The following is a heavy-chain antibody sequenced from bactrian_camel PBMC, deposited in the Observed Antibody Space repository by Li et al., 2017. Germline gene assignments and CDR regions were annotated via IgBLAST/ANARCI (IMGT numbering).Heavy chain of an antibody. Sequence: VQLVESGGGLVQPGGSLRLSCAASGFTFSSNAMSWVRQATGKGLECVSGINGRGDMTYYAASVKGRFTISRDNAKNTVYLQLNSLKSEDTAMYYCVNGALGNFVAWGQGTQVTVS. V-gene: IGHV3S40*01. J-gene: IGHJ6*01. CDR1: GFTFSSNA. CDR3: VNGALGNFVA. D-gene: IGHD5*01. CDR2: INGRGDMT.